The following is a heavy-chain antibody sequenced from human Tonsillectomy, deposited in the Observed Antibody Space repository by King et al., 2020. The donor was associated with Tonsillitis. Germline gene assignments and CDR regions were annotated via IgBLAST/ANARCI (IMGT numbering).Heavy chain of an antibody. J-gene: IGHJ4*02. D-gene: IGHD6-19*01. V-gene: IGHV3-9*01. CDR1: GFTFEDFA. CDR2: ISWNSTSI. CDR3: AKAWYNSGWCVGFDC. Sequence: QLVQSGGGLVQPGRSLRLSCAASGFTFEDFAMHWVRQGPGKGLEWVAGISWNSTSINYAASVKGRFTISRDNAKNSLYLQMNSLRAEDTAFYYCAKAWYNSGWCVGFDCWGPGTLVTVSS.